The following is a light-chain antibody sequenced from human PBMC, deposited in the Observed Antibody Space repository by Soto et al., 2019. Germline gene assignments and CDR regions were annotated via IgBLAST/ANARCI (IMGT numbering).Light chain of an antibody. CDR1: SSDVGGYNY. CDR3: SSYTSSSTLV. Sequence: QSALTQPASVSGSLGQSITISCTGTSSDVGGYNYVSWYQQYPGKAPKVLIYEVSNRPSGVSNRFSGSKSGNTASLTISGLQAEDEADYYCSSYTSSSTLVFGAGTKLTVL. CDR2: EVS. V-gene: IGLV2-14*01. J-gene: IGLJ1*01.